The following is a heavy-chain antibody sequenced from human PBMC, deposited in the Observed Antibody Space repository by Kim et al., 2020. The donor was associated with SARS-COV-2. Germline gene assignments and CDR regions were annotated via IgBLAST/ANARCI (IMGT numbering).Heavy chain of an antibody. D-gene: IGHD2-2*01. J-gene: IGHJ3*02. Sequence: GGSLRLSCAASGFTFSDYYMSWIRQAPGKGLEWVSYISSSGSTIYYADSVKGRFTISRDNAKNSLYLQMNSLRAEDTAVYYCARRCSSTSCLGADAFDIWGQGTMVTVSS. CDR1: GFTFSDYY. CDR3: ARRCSSTSCLGADAFDI. V-gene: IGHV3-11*01. CDR2: ISSSGSTI.